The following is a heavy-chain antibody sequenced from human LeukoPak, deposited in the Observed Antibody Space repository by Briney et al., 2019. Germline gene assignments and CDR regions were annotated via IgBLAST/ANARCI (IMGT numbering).Heavy chain of an antibody. J-gene: IGHJ4*02. V-gene: IGHV3-21*01. CDR2: ISSTGAYI. Sequence: GGSLRLSCVTSGFIFSSDSMIWVRQAPGKGLEWVSSISSTGAYIYYADSLKGRFTISRDNAKNSLYLQMNSLRADDTAVYYCARGLAAAGTRGPYWGQGTLVTVSS. CDR1: GFIFSSDS. CDR3: ARGLAAAGTRGPY. D-gene: IGHD6-13*01.